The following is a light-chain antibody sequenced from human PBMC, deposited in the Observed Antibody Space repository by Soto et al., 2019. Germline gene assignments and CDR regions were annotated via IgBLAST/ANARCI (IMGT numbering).Light chain of an antibody. CDR2: EGS. CDR1: SSDVGSYNL. V-gene: IGLV2-23*01. J-gene: IGLJ1*01. CDR3: CSYAGSSTYV. Sequence: QSALTQPSSVSGSPGRSITISCTGTSSDVGSYNLVSWYQQRPGKAPKLMIYEGSKRPSGVSNRFSGSKSGNTASLTISGLQAEDEADYYCCSYAGSSTYVFGTGTKVTVL.